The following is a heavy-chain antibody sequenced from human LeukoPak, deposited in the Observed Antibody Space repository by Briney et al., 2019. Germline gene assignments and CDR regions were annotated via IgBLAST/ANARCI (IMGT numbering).Heavy chain of an antibody. CDR1: GYSFTSYW. J-gene: IGHJ5*02. CDR3: ARHQYDDILTGYWFDP. CDR2: IYPGDSDT. D-gene: IGHD3-9*01. V-gene: IGHV5-51*01. Sequence: GESLKISCKGSGYSFTSYWIGWVRQMPGKGLEWMGIIYPGDSDTRYSPSFQGQVTISADKSISTAYLQWSSLKASDTAVYYCARHQYDDILTGYWFDPWGQGTLVTVSS.